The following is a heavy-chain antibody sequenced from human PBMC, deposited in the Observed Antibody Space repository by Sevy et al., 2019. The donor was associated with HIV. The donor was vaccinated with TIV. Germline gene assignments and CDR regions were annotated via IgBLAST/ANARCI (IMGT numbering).Heavy chain of an antibody. CDR2: IYHSGTT. V-gene: IGHV4-4*02. CDR3: ARLTGWVDSGFQH. CDR1: DGSIRTSNW. D-gene: IGHD3-10*01. Sequence: SETLSLTCAVSDGSIRTSNWWSWVRQSPGKGLEWLGEIYHSGTTNRNPSLKSRLTISIDKSKNQFSLKLTSVTAADTAVYYCARLTGWVDSGFQHWGQGTLVTVSS. J-gene: IGHJ1*01.